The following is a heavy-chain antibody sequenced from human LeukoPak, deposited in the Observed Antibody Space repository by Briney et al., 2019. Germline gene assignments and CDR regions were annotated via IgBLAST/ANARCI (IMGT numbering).Heavy chain of an antibody. CDR3: ATRSESSYGGVFDF. V-gene: IGHV1-3*04. Sequence: ASVKVSCKASGYTFTRYAMHWVRQAPGQSLDWMGWINTGNGNTKYSPKLQGRVTLSRDTSANTVYMEVTSLRSEDTAVYYCATRSESSYGGVFDFWGQGSLVTVSS. CDR2: INTGNGNT. D-gene: IGHD3-10*01. J-gene: IGHJ4*02. CDR1: GYTFTRYA.